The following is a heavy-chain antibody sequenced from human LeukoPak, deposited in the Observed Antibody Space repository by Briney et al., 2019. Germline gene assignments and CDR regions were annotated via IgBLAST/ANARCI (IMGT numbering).Heavy chain of an antibody. D-gene: IGHD3-9*01. CDR3: ASIDSNDAFDV. V-gene: IGHV3-21*01. CDR2: ISSSSSYI. Sequence: GGSLRLSCAASGFTFSFYSMGWVRQAPGKGLEWVSSISSSSSYIHYADSVKGRFTISRDNAKKSVYLQMNSLRAEDTAVYYCASIDSNDAFDVWGQGTMVTVSS. CDR1: GFTFSFYS. J-gene: IGHJ3*01.